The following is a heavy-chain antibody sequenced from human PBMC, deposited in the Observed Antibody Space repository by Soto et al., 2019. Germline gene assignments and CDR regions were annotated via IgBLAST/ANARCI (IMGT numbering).Heavy chain of an antibody. J-gene: IGHJ5*02. V-gene: IGHV4-39*01. CDR3: ARNPYYDILTGYFWFDP. D-gene: IGHD3-9*01. CDR2: IYYSGST. CDR1: GGSISSSSYY. Sequence: SETLSLTCTVSGGSISSSSYYWGWIRQPPGKGLEWIGSIYYSGSTYYNPSLKSRVTISVDTSKNQFSLKLSSVTAADTAVYYCARNPYYDILTGYFWFDPWGQGTLVTVS.